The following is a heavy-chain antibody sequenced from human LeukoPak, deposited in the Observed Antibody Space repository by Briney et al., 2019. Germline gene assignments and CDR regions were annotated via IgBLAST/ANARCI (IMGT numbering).Heavy chain of an antibody. Sequence: GPLDLSCAASGFPFSDSAIHWVRQASGKGLEWVGRIISTANSYATTYAESVKGRFTISRDDSKNTAYLQMNSLKTEDTAVYYCARDTIWFGEPTPTWFDPRGQGTRVTVSS. J-gene: IGHJ5*02. D-gene: IGHD3-10*01. V-gene: IGHV3-73*01. CDR2: IISTANSYAT. CDR3: ARDTIWFGEPTPTWFDP. CDR1: GFPFSDSA.